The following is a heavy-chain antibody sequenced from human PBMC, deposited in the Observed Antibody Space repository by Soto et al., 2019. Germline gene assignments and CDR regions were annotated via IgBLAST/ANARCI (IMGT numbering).Heavy chain of an antibody. Sequence: GASVKVSCKASGYTFASYYLHWVRQAPGQGPEWMGIINPSGGDTSYAQRFQDRVTMPTDTSTSTIYMELSSLRYEDTAVYYCARGYCISTTCYVVHYFAYWGQGTLVTVSS. V-gene: IGHV1-46*01. J-gene: IGHJ4*02. CDR1: GYTFASYY. CDR2: INPSGGDT. CDR3: ARGYCISTTCYVVHYFAY. D-gene: IGHD2-2*01.